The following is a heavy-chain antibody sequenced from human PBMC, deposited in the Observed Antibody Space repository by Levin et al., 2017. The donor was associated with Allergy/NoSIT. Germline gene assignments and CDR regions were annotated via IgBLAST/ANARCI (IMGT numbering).Heavy chain of an antibody. D-gene: IGHD5-18*01. CDR2: VYYTGST. J-gene: IGHJ4*02. CDR1: GGSISDYY. V-gene: IGHV4-59*01. Sequence: SQTLSLTCNVSGGSISDYYWSWLRKPPGKGLEWIGFVYYTGSTNYNPSLKSRVTISLDTPNNQFSLKLISVTAADTAVYYCARNVDTSLYYWGQGTLFTVSS. CDR3: ARNVDTSLYY.